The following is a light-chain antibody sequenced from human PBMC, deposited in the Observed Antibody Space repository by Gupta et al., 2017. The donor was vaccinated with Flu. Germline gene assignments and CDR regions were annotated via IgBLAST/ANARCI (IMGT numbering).Light chain of an antibody. V-gene: IGLV1-51*01. J-gene: IGLJ3*02. CDR1: SSNIENNY. CDR3: GTWDSSMSAWV. Sequence: KVTISCSGSSSNIENNYVSWYQQLPGTAPKLLIYDNSKRPSGIPDRFSGSKSDTSATLGTTGLQTGEEADYYCGTWDSSMSAWVFGGGTKLTVL. CDR2: DNS.